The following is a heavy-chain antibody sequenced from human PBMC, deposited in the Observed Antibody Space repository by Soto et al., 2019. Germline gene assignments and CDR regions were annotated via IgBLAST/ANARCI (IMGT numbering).Heavy chain of an antibody. CDR1: GFTFSSYA. V-gene: IGHV3-30-3*01. CDR2: ISYDGSNK. CDR3: ARVGRLHYFDY. J-gene: IGHJ4*02. Sequence: QVQLVESGGGVVQPGRSLRLSCAASGFTFSSYAMHWVRQAPGKGLEWVAVISYDGSNKYYADSVKGRFTISRDNCKNTLFLQMNSLRAEDTAVYYCARVGRLHYFDYWGQGTLVTVSS. D-gene: IGHD4-17*01.